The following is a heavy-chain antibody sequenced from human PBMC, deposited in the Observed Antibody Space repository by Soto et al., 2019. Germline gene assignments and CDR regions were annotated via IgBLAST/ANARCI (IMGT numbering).Heavy chain of an antibody. Sequence: GGSLRLSCVGSGFTFSSFEMNWVRQTPGKGLEWLSYIGRSGETIYYADSVKGRFTISRDNAKNTLSLQMTALRVEDSSVYYCTKSSGGSSSVGMDYWGPGTLVTVSS. D-gene: IGHD6-6*01. CDR2: IGRSGETI. J-gene: IGHJ4*02. V-gene: IGHV3-48*03. CDR3: TKSSGGSSSVGMDY. CDR1: GFTFSSFE.